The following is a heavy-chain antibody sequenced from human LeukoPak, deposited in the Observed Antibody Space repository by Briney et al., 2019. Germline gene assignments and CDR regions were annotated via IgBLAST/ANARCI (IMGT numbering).Heavy chain of an antibody. D-gene: IGHD6-13*01. CDR3: ARGLALYYFDC. CDR1: GGSFSGYY. Sequence: SETLSLTCAVYGGSFSGYYWSWIRQPPGKGLEWIGEINHSGSTNYNPSLKSRVTISVDTSKNQFSLKLSSVTAADTAVYYCARGLALYYFDCWGQGTLVTVSS. V-gene: IGHV4-34*01. CDR2: INHSGST. J-gene: IGHJ4*02.